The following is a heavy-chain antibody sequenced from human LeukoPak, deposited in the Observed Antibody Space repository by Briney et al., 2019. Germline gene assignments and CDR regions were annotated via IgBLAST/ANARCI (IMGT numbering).Heavy chain of an antibody. V-gene: IGHV3-30*02. Sequence: GGSLRLSCAASGFTFSTYGIHWVRQAPGKGLEWLASIRNDGSNKYYAVSVKGRFTNSRDNSKNTVYLQMDSLRTEDTAVYYCARTDSFGMDVWGQGTTVTVSS. CDR2: IRNDGSNK. CDR1: GFTFSTYG. D-gene: IGHD5-18*01. CDR3: ARTDSFGMDV. J-gene: IGHJ6*02.